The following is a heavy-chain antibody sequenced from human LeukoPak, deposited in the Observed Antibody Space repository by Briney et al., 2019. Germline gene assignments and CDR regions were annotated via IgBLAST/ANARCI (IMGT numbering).Heavy chain of an antibody. Sequence: SETLSLTCAVYGGSFSGYFWSWIRQPPGKGLEWIGEINHSGSTNYNPSLKSRVTISVDTSKNQFSLKLSSVTAADTAVYYCARRRLGEFFDYWGQGTLVTVSS. V-gene: IGHV4-34*01. CDR3: ARRRLGEFFDY. J-gene: IGHJ4*02. CDR2: INHSGST. CDR1: GGSFSGYF. D-gene: IGHD3-16*01.